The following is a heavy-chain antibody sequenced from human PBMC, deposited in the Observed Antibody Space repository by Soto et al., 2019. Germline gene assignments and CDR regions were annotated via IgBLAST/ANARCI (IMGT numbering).Heavy chain of an antibody. Sequence: EVQLLGSGGGLVQPGGSLSLSCAASGFSFSSYAMSWVRQAPGKGLEWVSAISGSGGSAYYADSVKGRFTFSRDNSKDTLYLQMNSLRDEDTAVYYCAKQGAAQGYVDVWGKGTTVTVSS. CDR2: ISGSGGSA. J-gene: IGHJ6*03. CDR1: GFSFSSYA. D-gene: IGHD6-6*01. V-gene: IGHV3-23*01. CDR3: AKQGAAQGYVDV.